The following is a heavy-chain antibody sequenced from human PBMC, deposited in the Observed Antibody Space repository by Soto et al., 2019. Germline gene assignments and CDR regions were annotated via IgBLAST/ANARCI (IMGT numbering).Heavy chain of an antibody. CDR2: INHRGSP. CDR1: GGSFSGYF. CDR3: ARGPLYYDILTGYPESEYFHH. J-gene: IGHJ1*01. V-gene: IGHV4-34*01. Sequence: PSETLSLTCAVYGGSFSGYFWSWIRQPPGKGLEWIGEINHRGSPNYNSSLKSRVTISVDTSRNQFSLKLSSLTAADTAVYYCARGPLYYDILTGYPESEYFHHWGQGTLVTVSS. D-gene: IGHD3-9*01.